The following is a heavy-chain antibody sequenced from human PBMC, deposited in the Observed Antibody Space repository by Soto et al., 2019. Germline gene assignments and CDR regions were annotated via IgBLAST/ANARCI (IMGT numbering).Heavy chain of an antibody. V-gene: IGHV3-72*01. CDR2: SKNKADSYTT. CDR3: AREGHPLNWFDP. Sequence: GGSLRLSCAASGFTFSDHYMDWVRQAPGKGLEWVGRSKNKADSYTTEYAASVKGRFTISRDGSKNSLFLQMNSLKTEDTAVYYCAREGHPLNWFDPWGQGTLVTVSS. CDR1: GFTFSDHY. J-gene: IGHJ5*02.